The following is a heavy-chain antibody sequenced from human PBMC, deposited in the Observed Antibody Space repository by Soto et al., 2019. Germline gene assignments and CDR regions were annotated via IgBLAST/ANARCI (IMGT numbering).Heavy chain of an antibody. V-gene: IGHV4-4*02. CDR2: IYHSGST. J-gene: IGHJ6*02. D-gene: IGHD6-19*01. CDR3: ARASGIAVAGYYYYYGMDV. CDR1: GGSISSSNW. Sequence: PSETLSLTCAVSGGSISSSNWWSWVRQPPGKGLEWIGEIYHSGSTNYNPSLKSRVTISVDKSKNQFSLKLSSVTAADTAVYYCARASGIAVAGYYYYYGMDVWGQGTTVTVSS.